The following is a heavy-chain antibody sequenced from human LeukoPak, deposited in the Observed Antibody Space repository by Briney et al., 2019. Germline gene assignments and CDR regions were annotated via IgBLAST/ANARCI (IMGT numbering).Heavy chain of an antibody. J-gene: IGHJ4*02. CDR1: GASINSHY. CDR2: IYISGST. D-gene: IGHD2-15*01. Sequence: SETLSLTCTVSGASINSHYWSWIRQPAGKGLERIGRIYISGSTNYNSSLQSRVTMSVDTSKNQFSLKLTSVTAADTAVYYCARALNPLPGTYYFDYWGQGTLVTVSS. CDR3: ARALNPLPGTYYFDY. V-gene: IGHV4-4*07.